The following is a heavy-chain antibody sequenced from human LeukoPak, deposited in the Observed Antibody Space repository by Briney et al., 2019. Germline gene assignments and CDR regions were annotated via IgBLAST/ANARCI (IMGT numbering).Heavy chain of an antibody. D-gene: IGHD4-11*01. CDR3: ARGHDYSYYHYYCMDV. V-gene: IGHV3-7*01. CDR2: IKQDGSVK. Sequence: GGSLRLSCAASGFTFSNYWMSWVRQAPGRGLEWVANIKQDGSVKYYVDSVKGRFTISRDNAKNSLYLQMNSLRAEDTAVYYCARGHDYSYYHYYCMDVWGKGTTVTVSS. J-gene: IGHJ6*03. CDR1: GFTFSNYW.